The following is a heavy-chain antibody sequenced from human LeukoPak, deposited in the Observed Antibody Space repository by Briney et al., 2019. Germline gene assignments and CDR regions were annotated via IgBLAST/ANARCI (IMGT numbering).Heavy chain of an antibody. D-gene: IGHD1-26*01. J-gene: IGHJ2*01. Sequence: PGGSLTLSCAASGFTFSSYDMHWVRQAPGKGLEWVAIISYYGSNKYYADCMQGRFTISRDNSKNTLYLQMNSLRAEDTAVYYCAKDLVGGSISYDLWGRGTLVTVSS. V-gene: IGHV3-30*18. CDR1: GFTFSSYD. CDR3: AKDLVGGSISYDL. CDR2: ISYYGSNK.